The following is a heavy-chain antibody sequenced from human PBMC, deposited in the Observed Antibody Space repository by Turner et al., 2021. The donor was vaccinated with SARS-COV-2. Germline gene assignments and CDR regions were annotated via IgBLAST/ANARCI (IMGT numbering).Heavy chain of an antibody. D-gene: IGHD5-18*01. J-gene: IGHJ4*02. Sequence: QVQLQQWGAGLLKPSETLSLTCAVYGGSFSGYYWSWIRQPPGKGLEGIGEINHSGSTNYNPSLKSRVTISVDTSKNQFSLKLSSVTAADTAVFYWARGGGYSYGALDYWGQGTLVTVSS. CDR2: INHSGST. V-gene: IGHV4-34*01. CDR1: GGSFSGYY. CDR3: ARGGGYSYGALDY.